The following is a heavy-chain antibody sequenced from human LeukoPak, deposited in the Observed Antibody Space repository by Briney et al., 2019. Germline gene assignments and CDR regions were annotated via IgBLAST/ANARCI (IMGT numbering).Heavy chain of an antibody. J-gene: IGHJ6*02. D-gene: IGHD3-10*01. CDR1: GFTFSSHA. Sequence: PGGSLRLSCAASGFTFSSHAMHWVRQAPGKGLGWVAVVSYDGSNKYYADSVKGRFTISRDNSKNTLYLQMNSLRAEDTAVYYCAKARGFFGEPDFYYAMDVWGQGTTVTVSS. CDR2: VSYDGSNK. V-gene: IGHV3-30-3*01. CDR3: AKARGFFGEPDFYYAMDV.